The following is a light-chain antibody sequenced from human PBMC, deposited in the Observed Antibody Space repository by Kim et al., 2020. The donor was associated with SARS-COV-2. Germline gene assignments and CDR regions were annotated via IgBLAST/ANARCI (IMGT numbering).Light chain of an antibody. CDR1: QSVSTN. Sequence: EIVMTQSPATLSVSPGERATLSCRASQSVSTNLAWYQQRPGQAPRLLMYGASIRATGIPARFSGSGSGTEFTLTISSLQSEDFAVYYCHQYDNWPRTFGQGTKVDIK. CDR2: GAS. V-gene: IGKV3-15*01. J-gene: IGKJ1*01. CDR3: HQYDNWPRT.